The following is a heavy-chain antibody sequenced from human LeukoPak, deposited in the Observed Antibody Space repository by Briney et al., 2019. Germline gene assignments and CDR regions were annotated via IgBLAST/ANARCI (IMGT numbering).Heavy chain of an antibody. J-gene: IGHJ4*02. D-gene: IGHD3-10*01. V-gene: IGHV3-30*18. CDR1: GFTFSSYG. CDR3: AKDWARGGGY. CDR2: ISYDGSNK. Sequence: PGRSLRLSCAASGFTFSSYGMHCVRQAPGKGLEWVAVISYDGSNKYYADSVKGRFTISRDNSKNTLYLRRNSLGAEDTAVYYWAKDWARGGGYWGQGTLVTVSS.